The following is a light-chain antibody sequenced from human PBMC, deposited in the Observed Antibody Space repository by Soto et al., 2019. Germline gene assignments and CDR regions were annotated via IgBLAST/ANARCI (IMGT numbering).Light chain of an antibody. J-gene: IGKJ1*01. CDR2: KAS. Sequence: IQIPPSPSTPSTSVGDRITITCRASQSISSWLAWYQQKPGKAPKLLIYKASTLKSGVPSRFSGSGSGTEFTLTISSLQPDDFATYYCQHYNSYSEAFGQGTKVDIK. V-gene: IGKV1-5*03. CDR3: QHYNSYSEA. CDR1: QSISSW.